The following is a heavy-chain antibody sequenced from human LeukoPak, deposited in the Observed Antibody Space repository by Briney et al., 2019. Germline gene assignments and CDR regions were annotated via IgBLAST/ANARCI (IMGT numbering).Heavy chain of an antibody. CDR1: GGSISSYY. CDR3: ARQLYGGNTGIDY. V-gene: IGHV4-59*01. Sequence: SETLSLTCSVSGGSISSYYWSWIRQTPGKGPEWIGYIYYSGTTNYSPSLKSRVIISVDTSKNQFSLKLSSMTAADTAVYYCARQLYGGNTGIDYWGQGTLVTVSS. CDR2: IYYSGTT. D-gene: IGHD4-23*01. J-gene: IGHJ4*02.